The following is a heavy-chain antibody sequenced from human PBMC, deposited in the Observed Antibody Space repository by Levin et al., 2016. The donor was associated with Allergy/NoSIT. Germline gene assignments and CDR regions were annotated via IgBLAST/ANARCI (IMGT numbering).Heavy chain of an antibody. J-gene: IGHJ6*02. CDR1: AYTFTDYY. V-gene: IGHV1-2*02. CDR3: ARGGRPIYYYGMDV. Sequence: ASVKVSCKASAYTFTDYYMHWVRQAPGQGLEWMGWINPNSGGTNYAQKFQGRVTMTRDTSISTAYMELSRLRSDDTAVYYCARGGRPIYYYGMDVWGQGTTVTVSS. CDR2: INPNSGGT. D-gene: IGHD1-14*01.